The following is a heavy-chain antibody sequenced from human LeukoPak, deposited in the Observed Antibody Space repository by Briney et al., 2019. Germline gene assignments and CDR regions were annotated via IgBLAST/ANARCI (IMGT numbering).Heavy chain of an antibody. V-gene: IGHV1-69*05. J-gene: IGHJ5*02. D-gene: IGHD2-15*01. CDR3: AGDAGPYCSGPGGWFDP. CDR2: IIPIFGTA. Sequence: SVKVSCKASGGTFSSYAISWVRQAPGQGLEWMGGIIPIFGTANYAQKFQGRVTITTDESTSTAYMELSSLRSEDTAVYYCAGDAGPYCSGPGGWFDPWGQGTLVTVSS. CDR1: GGTFSSYA.